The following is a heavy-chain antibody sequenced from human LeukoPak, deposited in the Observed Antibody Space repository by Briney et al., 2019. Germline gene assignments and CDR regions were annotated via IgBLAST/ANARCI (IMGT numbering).Heavy chain of an antibody. D-gene: IGHD6-13*01. Sequence: GGSLRLSCGASGFTFRSSWMSWLRQAPGKGLEWVAPINQDETDKSYVDSVKGRFTISRDNAKNSVYLQMNSLRAEDTAVYYCAKREAAFGKKYFQYWGQGTLVTVSS. V-gene: IGHV3-7*01. J-gene: IGHJ1*01. CDR1: GFTFRSSW. CDR3: AKREAAFGKKYFQY. CDR2: INQDETDK.